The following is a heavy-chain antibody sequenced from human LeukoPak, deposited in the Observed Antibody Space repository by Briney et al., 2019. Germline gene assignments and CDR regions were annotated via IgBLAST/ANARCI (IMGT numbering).Heavy chain of an antibody. CDR1: GGTFSSYA. J-gene: IGHJ4*02. CDR3: ARDSNYYDSSGYYL. V-gene: IGHV1-46*01. CDR2: INPSGGST. Sequence: GSSVKVSCKASGGTFSSYAISWVRQAPGQGLEWMGIINPSGGSTSYAQKFQGRVTMTRDTSTSTVYMELSSLRSEDTAVYYCARDSNYYDSSGYYLWGQGTLVTVSS. D-gene: IGHD3-22*01.